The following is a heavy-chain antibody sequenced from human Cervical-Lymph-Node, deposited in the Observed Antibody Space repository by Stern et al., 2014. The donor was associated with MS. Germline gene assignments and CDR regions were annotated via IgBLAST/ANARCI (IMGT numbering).Heavy chain of an antibody. Sequence: QVQLVQSGAEVKKPGASVKVSCKASGYTFTSYGISWVRQAPGQGLEWMGWISAYNGNTNYAQKLQGRVTMTTDKSTSTAYMELRSLRSDDTAVYYCASGVYPFIAVAGSYFDYWGQGTLVTVSS. CDR1: GYTFTSYG. V-gene: IGHV1-18*01. CDR2: ISAYNGNT. D-gene: IGHD6-19*01. J-gene: IGHJ4*02. CDR3: ASGVYPFIAVAGSYFDY.